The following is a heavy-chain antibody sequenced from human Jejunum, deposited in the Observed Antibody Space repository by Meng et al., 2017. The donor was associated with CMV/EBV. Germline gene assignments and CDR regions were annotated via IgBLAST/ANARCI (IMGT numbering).Heavy chain of an antibody. CDR2: INHSGNN. J-gene: IGHJ4*02. CDR1: GESFTSYC. V-gene: IGHV4-34*01. Sequence: FAVCGESFTSYCWSWIRQPPEKGLEWIGEINHSGNNNYNPSLRSRVTISVDTSKNQFSLKLSSVTAADTAVYYCARSSVIAAAGSDYWGQGPLVTVSS. D-gene: IGHD6-13*01. CDR3: ARSSVIAAAGSDY.